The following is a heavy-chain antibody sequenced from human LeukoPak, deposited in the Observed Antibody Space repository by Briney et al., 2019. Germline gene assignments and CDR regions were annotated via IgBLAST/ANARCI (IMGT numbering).Heavy chain of an antibody. D-gene: IGHD6-13*01. CDR3: ARDKGTAAQMSKVTGTCFGF. Sequence: GGSLRLSCAASGFTFSGYGMHWVRQAPGKGLEWVAIIWYDGSNKIYADSVKGRFTISRDNSKNTLYLEMSSLRVEDTALYYCARDKGTAAQMSKVTGTCFGFWGQGTLVTVSS. CDR1: GFTFSGYG. J-gene: IGHJ4*02. V-gene: IGHV3-33*01. CDR2: IWYDGSNK.